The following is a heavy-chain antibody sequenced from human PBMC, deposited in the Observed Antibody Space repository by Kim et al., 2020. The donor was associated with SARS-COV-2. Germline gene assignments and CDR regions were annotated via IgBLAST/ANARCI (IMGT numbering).Heavy chain of an antibody. Sequence: ASVKVSCKASGYTFTSYYMHWVRQAPGQGLEWMGIINPSGGSTTYAQKFQGRVTMTRDTSTSTVYMELSSLRSEDTAVYYCARGGPIGWFGEIPPFDPWGQGTLVTVSS. CDR2: INPSGGST. J-gene: IGHJ5*02. D-gene: IGHD3-10*01. V-gene: IGHV1-46*01. CDR1: GYTFTSYY. CDR3: ARGGPIGWFGEIPPFDP.